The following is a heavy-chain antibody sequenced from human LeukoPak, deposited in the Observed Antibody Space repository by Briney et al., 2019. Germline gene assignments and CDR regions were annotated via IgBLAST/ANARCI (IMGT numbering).Heavy chain of an antibody. V-gene: IGHV4-30-4*01. CDR3: ARESVVRFGDPGAFDI. D-gene: IGHD3-10*01. CDR2: IYYSGST. CDR1: GGSISSGDYY. Sequence: SQTLSLTCTVSGGSISSGDYYWSWIRQPPGKGLEWIGYIYYSGSTYYNPSLKSRVTISVDTSKNQFSLKLSSVTAADTAVYYCARESVVRFGDPGAFDIWGQGTMVTVSS. J-gene: IGHJ3*02.